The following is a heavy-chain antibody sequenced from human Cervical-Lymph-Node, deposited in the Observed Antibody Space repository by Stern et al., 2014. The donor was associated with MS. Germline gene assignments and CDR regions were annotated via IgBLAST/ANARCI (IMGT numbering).Heavy chain of an antibody. V-gene: IGHV1-2*06. D-gene: IGHD5-12*01. CDR2: INPNSGAT. CDR1: GYTFTGYY. Sequence: QVQLGQSGAEVKKPGASVKVSCKASGYTFTGYYMNWVRQAPGQGLERMGRINPNSGATNYEQKFQGRVTMTRDTSTSTAYMEVGTLTSDDTAVYYCARTDRTYSASNFDLWGQGTLVTVSS. J-gene: IGHJ4*02. CDR3: ARTDRTYSASNFDL.